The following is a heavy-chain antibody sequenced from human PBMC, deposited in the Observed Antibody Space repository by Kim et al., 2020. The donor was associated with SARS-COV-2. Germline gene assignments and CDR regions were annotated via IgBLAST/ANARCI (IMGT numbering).Heavy chain of an antibody. J-gene: IGHJ3*02. CDR3: ARDLVEYSSSYDAFDI. D-gene: IGHD6-6*01. Sequence: KFQGRVTITADESTSTAYMELSSLRSEDTAVYYCARDLVEYSSSYDAFDIWGQGTMVTVSS. V-gene: IGHV1-69*01.